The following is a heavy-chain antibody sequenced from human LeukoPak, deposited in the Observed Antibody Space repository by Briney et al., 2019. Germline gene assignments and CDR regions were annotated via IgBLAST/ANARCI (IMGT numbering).Heavy chain of an antibody. J-gene: IGHJ4*02. Sequence: ASVKVSCKASGYTFTSYYMHWVRQAPGQGLEWMGIINPSGGDTSYAQKFQGRLTMTRDTSTNTVYMELTSLRSEDTAVYYCAREVMDTLRFDCWGQGTLVTVSS. CDR3: AREVMDTLRFDC. CDR1: GYTFTSYY. D-gene: IGHD5-18*01. V-gene: IGHV1-46*01. CDR2: INPSGGDT.